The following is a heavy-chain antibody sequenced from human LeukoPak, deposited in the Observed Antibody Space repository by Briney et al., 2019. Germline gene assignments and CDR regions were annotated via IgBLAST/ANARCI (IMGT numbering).Heavy chain of an antibody. CDR2: MSPNSGDT. CDR1: GYTFTSYD. CDR3: ARDYGGNSGWFDP. Sequence: ASXKVSCKASGYTFTSYDLNWMRQATGQGPEWMGWMSPNSGDTGYAQKFRDRVTITRDTSTGTAYMELSGLTSDDTAVYYCARDYGGNSGWFDPWGQGTLVTVSS. J-gene: IGHJ5*02. D-gene: IGHD4-23*01. V-gene: IGHV1-8*01.